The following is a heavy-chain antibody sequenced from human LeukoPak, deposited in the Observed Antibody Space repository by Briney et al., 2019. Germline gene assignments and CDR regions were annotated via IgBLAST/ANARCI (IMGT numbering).Heavy chain of an antibody. J-gene: IGHJ3*02. CDR2: IFTSGST. Sequence: PSETLSLTCTVSGGSINNGNHFWTWIRQPAGKGLEWIGRIFTSGSTNYNPSLKSRLTMSIDTSKNQFSLKLSSVTAADTAMYYCARVPYCSSTSCSFDAFDIWGQGTMVTVSS. CDR1: GGSINNGNHF. D-gene: IGHD2-2*01. V-gene: IGHV4-61*02. CDR3: ARVPYCSSTSCSFDAFDI.